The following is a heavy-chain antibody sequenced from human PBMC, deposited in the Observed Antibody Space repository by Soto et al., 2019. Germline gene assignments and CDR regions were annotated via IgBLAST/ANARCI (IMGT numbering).Heavy chain of an antibody. CDR3: ARGHYDCWSGYPYYYVDY. Sequence: QVQLVQSGAEVKKPGASVKVSCKASGYTFTSYGISWVRQAPGQGLEWMGWISAYNGNTNYAEKHQGRVTMTTDTSTSTAYMKLRSLRSDDTVVYYCARGHYDCWSGYPYYYVDYWGQGTLVTVSS. CDR1: GYTFTSYG. V-gene: IGHV1-18*01. D-gene: IGHD3-3*01. CDR2: ISAYNGNT. J-gene: IGHJ4*02.